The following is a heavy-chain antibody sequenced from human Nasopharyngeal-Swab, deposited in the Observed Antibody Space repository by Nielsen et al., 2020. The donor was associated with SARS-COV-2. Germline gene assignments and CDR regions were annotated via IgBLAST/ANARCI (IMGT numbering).Heavy chain of an antibody. D-gene: IGHD5-18*01. CDR3: ARGDTDLVTIRDY. CDR1: GFTFSSYS. Sequence: GESLKISCAASGFTFSSYSMNWVRQAPGKGLEWVSCISSGRTSIHYADSVKGRFTISRDNAKNSLYLQMNSLRAEDTAVYYCARGDTDLVTIRDYWGQGTLVTVSS. J-gene: IGHJ4*02. CDR2: ISSGRTSI. V-gene: IGHV3-21*01.